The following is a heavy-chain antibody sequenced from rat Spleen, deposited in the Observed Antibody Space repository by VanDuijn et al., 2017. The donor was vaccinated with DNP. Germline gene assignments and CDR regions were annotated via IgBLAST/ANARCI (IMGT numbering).Heavy chain of an antibody. J-gene: IGHJ2*01. CDR2: ITNSGGGT. CDR3: TSKPHVRTAAPFDY. D-gene: IGHD1-2*01. CDR1: GFTFSKYG. Sequence: EVQLVESGGGLVQPGRSMKVSCAASGFTFSKYGMAWVRQAPGKGLEWIASITNSGGGTYYRNSVKGRFTISRDNAKSTLYLQMDRVRSEDTATYYCTSKPHVRTAAPFDYWGQGVMVTVSS. V-gene: IGHV5-25*01.